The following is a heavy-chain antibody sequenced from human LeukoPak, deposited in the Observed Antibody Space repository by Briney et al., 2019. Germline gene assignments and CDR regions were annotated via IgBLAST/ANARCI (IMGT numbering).Heavy chain of an antibody. CDR1: GFTFSSYA. D-gene: IGHD6-13*01. Sequence: GGSLRLSCAASGFTFSSYAMSWVRQAPGKGLQWVSAFSGSGASTYYADSVKGRFTISRDNSKSTLYLQMNSLRAEDTAVYYCARPPFSSSWYYFDYWGQGTLVTVSS. J-gene: IGHJ4*02. CDR2: FSGSGAST. CDR3: ARPPFSSSWYYFDY. V-gene: IGHV3-23*01.